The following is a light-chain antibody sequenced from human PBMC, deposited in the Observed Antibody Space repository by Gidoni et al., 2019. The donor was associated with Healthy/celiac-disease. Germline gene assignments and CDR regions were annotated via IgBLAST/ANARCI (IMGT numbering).Light chain of an antibody. V-gene: IGKV2-28*01. Sequence: DIVMTQSPLSLPVTPGEPASISCRSSQSLLHSNGYNYLDWYLQKPGQSPQLLIYLGSNRASGGPDRFSGCGSGTDFTLKISRVEAEDVGVYYCMQALQTPLFTFGPXTKVDIK. CDR3: MQALQTPLFT. CDR2: LGS. J-gene: IGKJ3*01. CDR1: QSLLHSNGYNY.